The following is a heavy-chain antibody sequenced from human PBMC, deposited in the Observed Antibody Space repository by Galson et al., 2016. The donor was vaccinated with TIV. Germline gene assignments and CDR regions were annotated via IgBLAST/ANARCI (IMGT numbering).Heavy chain of an antibody. CDR2: LFGDGTS. CDR3: AKTTPAEKQLGYYCARSRSKAGTTDPDS. J-gene: IGHJ5*02. CDR1: GFSVTYNY. Sequence: SLRLSCAASGFSVTYNYMSWVRQAPGKGLEWVSLLFGDGTSYYADSVKGRFTISRDNSKNTLYLQMNSLRAEDTAVYYCAKTTPAEKQLGYYCARSRSKAGTTDPDSWGQGTLVTVSS. D-gene: IGHD1-1*01. V-gene: IGHV3-53*01.